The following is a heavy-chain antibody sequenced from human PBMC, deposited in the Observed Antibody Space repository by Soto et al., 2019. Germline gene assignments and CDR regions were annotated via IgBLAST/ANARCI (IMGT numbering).Heavy chain of an antibody. CDR3: AKGSGGYDSHFGDS. CDR1: GFTFSNSA. CDR2: ISGSGDYT. Sequence: EVQLLESGGGLVQPGGSLRLFCAASGFTFSNSAMSWVRQAPGKGLEWVSGISGSGDYTYYADSVKGRFTISRDNSKNTLYLQMNSLGAEDTAVYYCAKGSGGYDSHFGDSWGQGTLVTVSS. D-gene: IGHD5-12*01. V-gene: IGHV3-23*01. J-gene: IGHJ4*02.